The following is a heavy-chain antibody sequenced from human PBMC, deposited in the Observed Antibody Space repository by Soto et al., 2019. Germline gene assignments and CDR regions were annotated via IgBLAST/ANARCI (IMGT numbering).Heavy chain of an antibody. J-gene: IGHJ6*02. CDR3: ARGRRYDILTGYASGVHYYGMDV. V-gene: IGHV1-69*13. CDR2: IIPIFGTA. D-gene: IGHD3-9*01. CDR1: GGTFSSYA. Sequence: SVKVSCKASGGTFSSYAISWVRQAPGQGLEWMGGIIPIFGTANYAQKFQGRVTITADESTSTAYMELSSLRSEDTAVYYCARGRRYDILTGYASGVHYYGMDVWGQGTTVTVSS.